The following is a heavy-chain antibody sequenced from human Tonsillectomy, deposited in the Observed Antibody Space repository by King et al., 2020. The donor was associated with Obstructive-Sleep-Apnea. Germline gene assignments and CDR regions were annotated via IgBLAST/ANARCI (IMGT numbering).Heavy chain of an antibody. D-gene: IGHD6-13*01. CDR3: ARALYRYSSSWSENAEYFQR. CDR1: GYTFTGYY. V-gene: IGHV1-2*04. Sequence: AQLVQSGAEVKKPGASVKVSCKASGYTFTGYYIHWVRQTPGQGLEWMGWINPNSCGTNYAQKFQGWVTMTRDTSISTAYMELSRLRSDDTAVYYCARALYRYSSSWSENAEYFQRWGQGTLVTVSS. CDR2: INPNSCGT. J-gene: IGHJ1*01.